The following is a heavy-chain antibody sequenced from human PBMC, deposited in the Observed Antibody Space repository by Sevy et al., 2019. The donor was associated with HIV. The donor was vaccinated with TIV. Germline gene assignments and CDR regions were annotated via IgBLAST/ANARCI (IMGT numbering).Heavy chain of an antibody. CDR1: GFTFSSYA. V-gene: IGHV3-23*01. CDR3: AKDGTYYDFWSGSEETYYYYGMDV. Sequence: GGSLRLSCAASGFTFSSYAMSWVRQAPGKGLEWVSAISGSGGSTYYADSVKGRFTISRDNSKNTLYLQMNSLRAEDTAVYYCAKDGTYYDFWSGSEETYYYYGMDVWGQGTTVTVSS. CDR2: ISGSGGST. D-gene: IGHD3-3*01. J-gene: IGHJ6*02.